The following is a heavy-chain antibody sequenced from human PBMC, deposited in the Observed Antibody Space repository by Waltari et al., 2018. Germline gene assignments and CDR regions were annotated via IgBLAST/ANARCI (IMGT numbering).Heavy chain of an antibody. CDR1: GLTFITYN. V-gene: IGHV3-21*02. J-gene: IGHJ4*02. CDR3: ATGGWGFYLGY. CDR2: ISSDSNYM. D-gene: IGHD7-27*01. Sequence: EVQLLESGGGLVRPGGSLRLSCAASGLTFITYNLNWVRQPPGKWLELVSSISSDSNYMHYADSVKGRFTISRDNAKNSLYLQLNSLRAEDTAVYYCATGGWGFYLGYWGQGTLVTVSS.